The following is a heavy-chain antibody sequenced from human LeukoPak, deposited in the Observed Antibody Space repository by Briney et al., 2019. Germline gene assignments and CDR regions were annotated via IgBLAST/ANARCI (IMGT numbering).Heavy chain of an antibody. J-gene: IGHJ4*02. CDR1: GLTVSSNY. Sequence: PGGSLRLSCAASGLTVSSNYMSWVRQAPGKGLKWVSVIYSGGSTYYADSVKGRFTISRDNSKNTLYLQMNSLRAEDTAVYYCARVVGYCSSTSCSTDYFDYWGQGTLVTVSS. CDR3: ARVVGYCSSTSCSTDYFDY. V-gene: IGHV3-53*01. CDR2: IYSGGST. D-gene: IGHD2-2*01.